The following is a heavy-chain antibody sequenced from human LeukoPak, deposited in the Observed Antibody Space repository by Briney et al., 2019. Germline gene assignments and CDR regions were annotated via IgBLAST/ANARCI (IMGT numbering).Heavy chain of an antibody. Sequence: GESLRVSCAASGFTFNNYYMNWVRQAPGKGLERVSSISSSSNHIYYADSLKGRFTISRDNAKNSLYLQMNSLRAEDTAVYYCARVSYADGGYFDYWGQGTLVTVSS. D-gene: IGHD3-16*01. J-gene: IGHJ4*02. V-gene: IGHV3-21*01. CDR3: ARVSYADGGYFDY. CDR1: GFTFNNYY. CDR2: ISSSSNHI.